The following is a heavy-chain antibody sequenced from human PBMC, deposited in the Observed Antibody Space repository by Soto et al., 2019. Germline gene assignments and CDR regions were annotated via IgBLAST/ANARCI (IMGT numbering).Heavy chain of an antibody. CDR3: ARDLAADGL. CDR2: INPYGGST. J-gene: IGHJ4*02. D-gene: IGHD3-16*01. Sequence: ASVNVSCKAAGYTFTNHYLHWVRKAPGQGLEVMAIINPYGGSTNYAQRFRGRVTLTMDTSTSTVYMEISSLRSEDTAVYYCARDLAADGLGGQGTLVTDSS. CDR1: GYTFTNHY. V-gene: IGHV1-46*01.